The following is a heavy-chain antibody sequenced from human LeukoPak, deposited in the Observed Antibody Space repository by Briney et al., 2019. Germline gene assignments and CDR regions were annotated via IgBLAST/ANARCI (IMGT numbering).Heavy chain of an antibody. V-gene: IGHV3-30*04. CDR2: IPYDGSNK. Sequence: GRSLRLSCAASGFTFTTYARHWVRQAPGKGLEWVAVIPYDGSNKYYADSVSGRFTISRDNSKNTVYLQMNSLRAEDTAVYFCEKGDKMLTWRRTYNRFDPWGQGTLVTVSS. J-gene: IGHJ5*02. CDR1: GFTFTTYA. D-gene: IGHD3-16*01. CDR3: EKGDKMLTWRRTYNRFDP.